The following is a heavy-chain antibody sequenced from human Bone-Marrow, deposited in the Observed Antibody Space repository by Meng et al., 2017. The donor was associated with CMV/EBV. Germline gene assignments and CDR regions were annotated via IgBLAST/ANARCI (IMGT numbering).Heavy chain of an antibody. Sequence: SVKVSCKASGGTFSSYAISWVRQAPGQGLEWMGGIIPIFGTANYAQKFQGRVTITTDESTSTAYMELSSLRSEDTAVYYCARDFRHTSIVVVPAAMAADYYYGMDVWGQGTTVTVSS. CDR3: ARDFRHTSIVVVPAAMAADYYYGMDV. CDR2: IIPIFGTA. V-gene: IGHV1-69*05. J-gene: IGHJ6*02. D-gene: IGHD2-2*01. CDR1: GGTFSSYA.